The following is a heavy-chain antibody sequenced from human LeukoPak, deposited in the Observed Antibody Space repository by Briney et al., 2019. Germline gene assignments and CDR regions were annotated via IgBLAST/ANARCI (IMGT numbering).Heavy chain of an antibody. J-gene: IGHJ4*02. V-gene: IGHV4-38-2*01. D-gene: IGHD3-3*01. CDR3: ARLQNDFWSGYVYYFDY. CDR2: IYHSGST. Sequence: PSETLSLTCAVSGYSISSGYYWGWIRQPPGEGLEWIGSIYHSGSTYYNPSLKSRVTISVDTSKNQFSLKLSSVTAADTAVYYCARLQNDFWSGYVYYFDYWGQGALVTVSS. CDR1: GYSISSGYY.